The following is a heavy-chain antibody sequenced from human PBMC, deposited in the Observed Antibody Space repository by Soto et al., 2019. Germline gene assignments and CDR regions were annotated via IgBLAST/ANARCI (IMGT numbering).Heavy chain of an antibody. CDR1: GFTFSDYD. V-gene: IGHV3-13*01. J-gene: IGHJ4*02. CDR3: ARGSSGWYSEFDY. D-gene: IGHD6-19*01. CDR2: IGTTGDA. Sequence: GGSLRLSCAASGFTFSDYDMHWVRQAPGKGSEWVSAIGTTGDAYYPGSVRGRFSISRENAKNSLYLQMSSLRAGGTAVYYCARGSSGWYSEFDYWGQGILVTVSS.